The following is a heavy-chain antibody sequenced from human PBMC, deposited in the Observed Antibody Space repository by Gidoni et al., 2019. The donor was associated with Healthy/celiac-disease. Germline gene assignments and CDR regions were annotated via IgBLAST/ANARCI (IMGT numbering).Heavy chain of an antibody. Sequence: EVQLLESGGGSVQPGGSLRLSCEASGFTFSSYALSWVRQAPGKGLEWVSSISGSGGSTYYADSVKGRFTISRDNSKNTLYLQMNSLRAEDTAVYYCAKGITGTYYWGQGTLVTVSS. V-gene: IGHV3-23*01. D-gene: IGHD1-20*01. J-gene: IGHJ4*02. CDR3: AKGITGTYY. CDR2: ISGSGGST. CDR1: GFTFSSYA.